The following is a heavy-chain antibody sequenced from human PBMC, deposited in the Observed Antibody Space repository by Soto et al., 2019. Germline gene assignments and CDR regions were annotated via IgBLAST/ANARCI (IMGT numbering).Heavy chain of an antibody. CDR3: ARARATIAAAAIFDC. J-gene: IGHJ4*02. CDR1: GGSISTSNW. CDR2: VYRTGST. Sequence: QVQLQESGPGLVKPSGTLSLTCAVSGGSISTSNWWRWVRQPPGKGLEWIGEVYRTGSTTYNPSLESRLTISVDKSKNQFSLKLTSVTAADTAVYYCARARATIAAAAIFDCWGQGTLVTVSS. V-gene: IGHV4-4*02. D-gene: IGHD6-13*01.